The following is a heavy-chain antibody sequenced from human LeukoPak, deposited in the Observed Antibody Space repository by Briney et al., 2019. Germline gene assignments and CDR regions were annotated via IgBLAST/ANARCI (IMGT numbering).Heavy chain of an antibody. D-gene: IGHD2-21*01. CDR3: ATTEMIGARFDP. V-gene: IGHV3-74*01. CDR1: GFTFSSYW. CDR2: INSDGSST. J-gene: IGHJ5*02. Sequence: QAGGSLRLSCAASGFTFSSYWMHWVRQAPGKGLVWVSRINSDGSSTSYADSVKGRFTISRDNAKNTLYLQMNSLRDEDTAAYYCATTEMIGARFDPWGQGTLVTVSS.